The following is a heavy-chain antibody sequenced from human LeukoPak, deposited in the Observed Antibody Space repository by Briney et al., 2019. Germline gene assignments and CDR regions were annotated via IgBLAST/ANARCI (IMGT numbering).Heavy chain of an antibody. V-gene: IGHV4-4*07. Sequence: SETLSLTCSVSGASINSHYWTWIRQPAGKGLEWIGRIYISGSTNYSPSLKSRVTMSVDTSKNQFSLSLISVTAADTAVYYCARALNPLPGTYYFDYWGQGILVTVSS. CDR3: ARALNPLPGTYYFDY. D-gene: IGHD2-15*01. J-gene: IGHJ4*02. CDR1: GASINSHY. CDR2: IYISGST.